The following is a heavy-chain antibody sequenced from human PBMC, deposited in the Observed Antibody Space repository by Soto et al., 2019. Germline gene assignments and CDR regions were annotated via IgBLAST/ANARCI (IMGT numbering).Heavy chain of an antibody. D-gene: IGHD1-1*01. Sequence: GGSLRLSCAASGFTFSTYGMHWIRQAPGKGLEWVAVISYDGNNKYYADSVKGRFTISRDNSKNTLYLQMSSLRAEDTAVYYCAKSVYNWNDGFFDYWGQGTLVTVSS. V-gene: IGHV3-30*18. CDR2: ISYDGNNK. J-gene: IGHJ4*02. CDR3: AKSVYNWNDGFFDY. CDR1: GFTFSTYG.